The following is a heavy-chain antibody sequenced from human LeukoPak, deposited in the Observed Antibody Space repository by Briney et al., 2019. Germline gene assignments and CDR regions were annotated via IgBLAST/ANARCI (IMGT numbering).Heavy chain of an antibody. CDR3: ARVWYYYDSSGILTLYFDY. CDR2: INPTSGGT. D-gene: IGHD3-22*01. CDR1: GYTFTGYY. J-gene: IGHJ4*02. Sequence: ASVKVSCKTSGYTFTGYYMHWVRQAPGQGLEWMGWINPTSGGTNYAQKFQGRVTMTRDTSISTAYVELSRLRSDDTAVYYCARVWYYYDSSGILTLYFDYWGQGTLVTVSS. V-gene: IGHV1-2*02.